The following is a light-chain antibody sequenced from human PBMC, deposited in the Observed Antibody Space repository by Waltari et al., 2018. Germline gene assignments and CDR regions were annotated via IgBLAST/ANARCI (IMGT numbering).Light chain of an antibody. CDR3: LQYYSSPPVYT. Sequence: DIGMTQSPDSLAVSLGERATINCQHSQSVLYSPNNKNSLAWYQQKPGQPPKRLIYWASTRESGVPDRFSGSGSGTEFTLTISSLQAEDVAVYYCLQYYSSPPVYTFGPGTKLEIK. J-gene: IGKJ2*01. CDR1: QSVLYSPNNKNS. V-gene: IGKV4-1*01. CDR2: WAS.